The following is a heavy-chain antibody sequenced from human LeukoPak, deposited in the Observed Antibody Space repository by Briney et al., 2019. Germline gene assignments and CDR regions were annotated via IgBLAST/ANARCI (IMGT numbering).Heavy chain of an antibody. Sequence: GGSLRLSCAASGFTFSSYAMSWVRQAPGKGLEWVSAISGSGGSTYYADSVKGRFTISRDNSKNTVDLRMNSLRADDTAVYYCARGEGASISRRYFDYWGQGALVIVSS. CDR1: GFTFSSYA. D-gene: IGHD2-2*01. J-gene: IGHJ4*02. CDR2: ISGSGGST. V-gene: IGHV3-23*01. CDR3: ARGEGASISRRYFDY.